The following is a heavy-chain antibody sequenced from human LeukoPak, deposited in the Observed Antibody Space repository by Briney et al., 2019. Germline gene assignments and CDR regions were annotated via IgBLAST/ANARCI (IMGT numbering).Heavy chain of an antibody. CDR2: ISGGAVST. V-gene: IGHV3-23*01. CDR3: AKVSGSSPRYALDV. Sequence: GGSLRLSCAASGFTFSSYAMSWARQAPGKGLEWVSRISGGAVSTYYADSVKGRFTISRDNSKNTLYLQVNSPRAEDTAVYYCAKVSGSSPRYALDVWGQGTTVTVSS. D-gene: IGHD3-10*01. CDR1: GFTFSSYA. J-gene: IGHJ6*02.